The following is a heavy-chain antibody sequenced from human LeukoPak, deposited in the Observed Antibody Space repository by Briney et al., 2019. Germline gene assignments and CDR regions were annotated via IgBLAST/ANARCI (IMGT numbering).Heavy chain of an antibody. J-gene: IGHJ4*02. Sequence: SETLSLTCTVSGGSISSYYWSWTRQPPGKGLEWIGYIYYSGSTNYNPSLKSRVTISVDTSKNQFSLKLSSVTAADTAVYYCARGRTIDYWGQGTLVTVSS. D-gene: IGHD1-14*01. CDR2: IYYSGST. CDR1: GGSISSYY. CDR3: ARGRTIDY. V-gene: IGHV4-59*01.